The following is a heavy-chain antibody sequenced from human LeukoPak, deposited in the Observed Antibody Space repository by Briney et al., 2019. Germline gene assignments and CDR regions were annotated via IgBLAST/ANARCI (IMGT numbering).Heavy chain of an antibody. J-gene: IGHJ6*02. Sequence: GGSLRLSCVGSGFAFHNYAMHWVRRPPEKGLEWVSAINWNSDTKAYADSVKGRFTISRDRARNSLYLQMDSLRPEDTALYYCAKDTGGNGAYFYAMDVWGQGTSVTVSS. CDR1: GFAFHNYA. CDR2: INWNSDTK. CDR3: AKDTGGNGAYFYAMDV. V-gene: IGHV3-9*01. D-gene: IGHD4-23*01.